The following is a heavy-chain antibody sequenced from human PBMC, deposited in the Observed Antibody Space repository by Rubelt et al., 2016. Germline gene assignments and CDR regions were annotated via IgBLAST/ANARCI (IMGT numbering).Heavy chain of an antibody. D-gene: IGHD3-10*01. V-gene: IGHV4-30-4*02. J-gene: IGHJ5*02. CDR3: KLGAGTAADTAIYYCARRAKIGACWFDP. CDR1: GDSITSGGYY. Sequence: QVQLQQWGAGLLKPSETLSLTCTVSGDSITSGGYYWTWIRQLPGNGLEWIGYINYSGSTSYNTSLKSRVTMSVDTSKTKYSLKLSYVHTAKNQFSRKLGAGTAADTAIYYCARRAKIGACWFDPWGQGTLVTVSS. CDR2: INYSGST.